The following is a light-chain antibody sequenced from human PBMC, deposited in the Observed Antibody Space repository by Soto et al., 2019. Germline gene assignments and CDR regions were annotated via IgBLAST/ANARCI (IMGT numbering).Light chain of an antibody. CDR3: AAWDDSLNGRGV. V-gene: IGLV1-44*01. CDR1: SSNIGSNT. Sequence: QSVLTQPPSASGTPGQWVTISCSGSSSNIGSNTVNWYQQLPGTAPKLLIYSNNQRPSGVPDRFSGSRSGTSASLAISGLQSEDEGDYYCAAWDDSLNGRGVFGGGTKLTVL. CDR2: SNN. J-gene: IGLJ3*02.